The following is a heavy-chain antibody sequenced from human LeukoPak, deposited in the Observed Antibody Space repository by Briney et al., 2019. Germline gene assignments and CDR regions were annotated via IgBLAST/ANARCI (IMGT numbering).Heavy chain of an antibody. V-gene: IGHV3-30*04. CDR3: ARSLILGAFDI. Sequence: GGSLRLSCAASGFTFSSYAMHWVRQAPGKGLQLVAVISYDGSDKYYADSVKGRFTISTDNSKNTLYLQMNSLRAEDTAVYYCARSLILGAFDIWGQGTMVTVSS. CDR1: GFTFSSYA. J-gene: IGHJ3*02. CDR2: ISYDGSDK. D-gene: IGHD1-26*01.